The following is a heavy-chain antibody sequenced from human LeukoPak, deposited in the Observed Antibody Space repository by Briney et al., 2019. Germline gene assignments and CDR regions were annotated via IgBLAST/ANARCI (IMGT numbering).Heavy chain of an antibody. CDR3: ARDLSQLWFGESYNWFDP. J-gene: IGHJ5*02. CDR2: INPISGGT. V-gene: IGHV1-2*02. D-gene: IGHD3-10*01. Sequence: ASVKVSCKASGSTFTGYYMHWVRQAPGHRLEWMRWINPISGGTKYAQKCQGRVTMTRDTSISTAYMELSRLRSDDTAVYYCARDLSQLWFGESYNWFDPWGQGTLVTVSS. CDR1: GSTFTGYY.